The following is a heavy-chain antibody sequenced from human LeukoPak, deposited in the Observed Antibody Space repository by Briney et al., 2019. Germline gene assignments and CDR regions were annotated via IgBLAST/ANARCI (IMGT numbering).Heavy chain of an antibody. D-gene: IGHD3-22*01. CDR1: GGSFSGYY. J-gene: IGHJ6*03. Sequence: SETLSLTCAVYGGSFSGYYWSWIRQPPGKGLEWIGEINHSGSTNYNPSLKSRVTISVDTSKNQFSLKLSSVTAADTAVYYCARGRGGSGYYYGYYYYMDVWGKGTTVTVSS. V-gene: IGHV4-34*01. CDR2: INHSGST. CDR3: ARGRGGSGYYYGYYYYMDV.